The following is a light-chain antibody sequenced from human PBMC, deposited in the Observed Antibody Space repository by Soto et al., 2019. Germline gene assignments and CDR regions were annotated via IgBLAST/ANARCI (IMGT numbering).Light chain of an antibody. CDR1: QSVSSY. V-gene: IGKV3-11*01. CDR3: QHRMNWPLT. CDR2: DAS. J-gene: IGKJ5*01. Sequence: EVVLTQSQATLSLSPGERATLSCRASQSVSSYLLWYQQKPGQTPRLLIYDASNRATGIPARFSGSGSETDFTLTISSLEPEDFAVYYCQHRMNWPLTFGQGTRLAIK.